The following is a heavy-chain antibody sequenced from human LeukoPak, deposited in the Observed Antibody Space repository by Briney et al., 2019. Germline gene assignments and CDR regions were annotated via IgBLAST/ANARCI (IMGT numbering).Heavy chain of an antibody. J-gene: IGHJ3*02. CDR1: GGSIRSYY. V-gene: IGHV4-59*12. CDR3: ARALGAFDI. Sequence: SETLSLTCTVSGGSIRSYYWSWIRQPPGKGLEWIGYIYYSGSTNYNPPLKSRVTISVDTSKNQFSLKLNSVTAADTAVYYCARALGAFDIWGQGTMVTVSS. CDR2: IYYSGST.